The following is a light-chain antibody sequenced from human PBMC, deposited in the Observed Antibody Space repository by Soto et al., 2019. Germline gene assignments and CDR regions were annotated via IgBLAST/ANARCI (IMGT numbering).Light chain of an antibody. CDR3: QQYDYWWT. CDR2: RAS. V-gene: IGKV3-15*01. Sequence: EVALTQSPGAVSVFSGERATLSGRASQSVTSNVAWYQQKPGQAPRLLIYRASARATGVPARFSGSGSGTEFTLTISSLQSEDFGIYYCQQYDYWWTFGQGTKVDIK. J-gene: IGKJ1*01. CDR1: QSVTSN.